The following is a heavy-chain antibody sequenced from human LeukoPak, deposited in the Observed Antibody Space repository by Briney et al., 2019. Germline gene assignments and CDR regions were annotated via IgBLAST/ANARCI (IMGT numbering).Heavy chain of an antibody. D-gene: IGHD3-10*01. CDR1: GFTFSSYW. Sequence: GSLRLSCAASGFTFSSYWMSWVRQAPGKGLEWVANIKQDGSEKYYVDSVKGRFTISRDNAKNSLYLQMNSLRAEDTAVYYCARGRYGSGSYAANWGQGTLVTVSS. CDR3: ARGRYGSGSYAAN. V-gene: IGHV3-7*01. CDR2: IKQDGSEK. J-gene: IGHJ4*02.